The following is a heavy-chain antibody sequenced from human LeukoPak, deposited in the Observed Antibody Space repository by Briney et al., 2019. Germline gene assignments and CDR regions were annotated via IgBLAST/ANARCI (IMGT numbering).Heavy chain of an antibody. CDR3: AREMDIVVVPAAKLNDY. V-gene: IGHV3-7*01. J-gene: IGHJ4*02. CDR2: IKQDGSEK. D-gene: IGHD2-2*03. CDR1: GFTFSSYW. Sequence: PGGSLRLSCAASGFTFSSYWMSWVRQAPGKGLEWVANIKQDGSEKYYVDSVKGRFTISRDNAKNSLYLQMNSLRAEDTAVYYCAREMDIVVVPAAKLNDYWDQGTLVTVSS.